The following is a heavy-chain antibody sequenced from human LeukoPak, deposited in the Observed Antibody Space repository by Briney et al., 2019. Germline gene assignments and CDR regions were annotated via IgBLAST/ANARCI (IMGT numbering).Heavy chain of an antibody. Sequence: SETLSLTCTVSGGSISSSSYYWGWIRQPPGKGLEWIGSIYYSWSTYYNPSLKSRVTISVDTSKNQFSLKLSSVTAADTAVYYCARLGVSKDAFDIWGQGTMVTVSS. J-gene: IGHJ3*02. V-gene: IGHV4-39*01. CDR2: IYYSWST. CDR1: GGSISSSSYY. D-gene: IGHD3-16*01. CDR3: ARLGVSKDAFDI.